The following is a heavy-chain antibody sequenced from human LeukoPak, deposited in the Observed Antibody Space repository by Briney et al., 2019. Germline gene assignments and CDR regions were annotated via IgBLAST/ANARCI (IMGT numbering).Heavy chain of an antibody. Sequence: PSETLSLTCAVYGGSFSGYYWICIRHPPGEALEWIGEINHSGSTDYNPSLKSRVTISVDTSKNQFSLKLSSVTAADTAVYYCARLNPDSSGYYYYYYMDVWGKGTTVTVSS. CDR2: INHSGST. CDR1: GGSFSGYY. CDR3: ARLNPDSSGYYYYYYMDV. J-gene: IGHJ6*03. V-gene: IGHV4-34*01. D-gene: IGHD3-22*01.